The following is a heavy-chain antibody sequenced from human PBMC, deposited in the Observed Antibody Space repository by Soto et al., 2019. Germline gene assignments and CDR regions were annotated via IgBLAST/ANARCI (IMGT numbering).Heavy chain of an antibody. Sequence: GGSLRLSCAASGFTFDDYAMHWVRQAPGKGLEWVSGISWNSGSIGYADSVKGRFTISRDNAKNSLYLQMNSLRAEDTALYYCAKDIGSDIVVVPAAMGGAFDIWGQGTMVTVSS. CDR3: AKDIGSDIVVVPAAMGGAFDI. J-gene: IGHJ3*02. V-gene: IGHV3-9*01. CDR1: GFTFDDYA. CDR2: ISWNSGSI. D-gene: IGHD2-2*01.